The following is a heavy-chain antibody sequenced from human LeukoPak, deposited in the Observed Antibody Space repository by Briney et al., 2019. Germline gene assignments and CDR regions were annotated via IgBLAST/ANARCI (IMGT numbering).Heavy chain of an antibody. CDR1: GYTFTGYY. CDR2: VNPNSGGT. CDR3: ARVPRYCSGGSCPLDY. J-gene: IGHJ4*02. Sequence: ASVKVSCKASGYTFTGYYMHWVRQAPGQGLEWMGWVNPNSGGTNYAQKFQGRVTMTRDTSISTAYMELSRLRSDDTAVYYCARVPRYCSGGSCPLDYWGQGTLVTVSS. V-gene: IGHV1-2*02. D-gene: IGHD2-15*01.